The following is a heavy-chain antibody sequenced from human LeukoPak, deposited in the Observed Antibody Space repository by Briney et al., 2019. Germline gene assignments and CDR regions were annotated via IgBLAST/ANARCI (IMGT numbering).Heavy chain of an antibody. J-gene: IGHJ5*02. CDR2: IYYSGST. D-gene: IGHD3-22*01. Sequence: SETLSLTCTVSGGSISSYYWSWIRQPPGKGLEWIGSIYYSGSTYYNPSLKSRVTISVDTSKNQFSLSLSSMTAADTAVYYCARASSDYSLSWFDPWGQGTLVTVSS. CDR1: GGSISSYY. CDR3: ARASSDYSLSWFDP. V-gene: IGHV4-59*12.